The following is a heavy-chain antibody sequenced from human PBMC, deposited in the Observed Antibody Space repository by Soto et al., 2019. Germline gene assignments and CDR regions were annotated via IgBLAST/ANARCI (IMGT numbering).Heavy chain of an antibody. D-gene: IGHD2-2*01. Sequence: SVKLSCKASGGSFSSYAISCVRQAPGQGLEWMGGIIPIFGTANYAQKFQGRVTITADESTSTAYMELSSLRSEDTAVYYCASPPSHYCSSTSCYVGWNYFDYWGQGTLVTVSS. V-gene: IGHV1-69*13. CDR2: IIPIFGTA. CDR3: ASPPSHYCSSTSCYVGWNYFDY. J-gene: IGHJ4*02. CDR1: GGSFSSYA.